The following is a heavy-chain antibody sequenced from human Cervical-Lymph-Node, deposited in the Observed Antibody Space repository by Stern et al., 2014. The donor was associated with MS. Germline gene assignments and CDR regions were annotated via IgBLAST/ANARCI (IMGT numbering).Heavy chain of an antibody. CDR1: GGTFSKFP. Sequence: VHLVESGAEVTKPGASVKVSCKASGGTFSKFPSSWVRQAPGQGLEWMSGISPDFGTPTYAQEFRGSVTIAADVSTSTVYMELSSLRSDDTAVYYCALSSETSDRWYSLGYDLWGQGTLVTVSS. V-gene: IGHV1-69*01. D-gene: IGHD6-13*01. J-gene: IGHJ5*02. CDR2: ISPDFGTP. CDR3: ALSSETSDRWYSLGYDL.